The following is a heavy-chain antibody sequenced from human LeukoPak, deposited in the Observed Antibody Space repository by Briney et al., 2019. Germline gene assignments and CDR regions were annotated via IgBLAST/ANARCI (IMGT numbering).Heavy chain of an antibody. CDR1: GFTFSSYW. V-gene: IGHV3-7*01. CDR2: IKQDGSEK. CDR3: ARGGVPDTVVPAAVDFDY. Sequence: PGGSLRLSCAASGFTFSSYWMSWVRQAPGKGLEWVANIKQDGSEKYYVDSVKGRFTISRDNAKNSLYLQMNSLRAEDTAVYYCARGGVPDTVVPAAVDFDYWGQGTLVTVSS. D-gene: IGHD2-2*01. J-gene: IGHJ4*02.